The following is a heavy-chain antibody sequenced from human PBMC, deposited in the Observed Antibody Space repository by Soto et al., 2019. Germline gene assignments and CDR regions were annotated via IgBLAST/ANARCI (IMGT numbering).Heavy chain of an antibody. D-gene: IGHD6-19*01. CDR3: ASTTPGSGWQLRYFDR. Sequence: QVQLVQSGAEVKKPGSSVKVSCKASGGTFSSYTISWVRQAPGQGLEWMGRIIPILVIANYAQKFQGRVTITADKSTSTAYMELRSLRSKDTAVYYCASTTPGSGWQLRYFDRWDRGTLVTVSS. V-gene: IGHV1-69*02. CDR2: IIPILVIA. J-gene: IGHJ2*01. CDR1: GGTFSSYT.